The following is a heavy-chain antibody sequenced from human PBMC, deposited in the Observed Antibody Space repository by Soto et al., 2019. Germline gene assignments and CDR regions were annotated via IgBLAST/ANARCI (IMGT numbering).Heavy chain of an antibody. Sequence: KVSCKASGGTFNKYAIDWVRQAPGQGLEWMGGITPLFGTPNYAQRFQGRVTISADEVTSTAYMELRSLRSDDTGVYYCARQFDYDTSGYYYAYWGQGTLVTV. D-gene: IGHD3-22*01. CDR1: GGTFNKYA. CDR2: ITPLFGTP. V-gene: IGHV1-69*01. J-gene: IGHJ4*02. CDR3: ARQFDYDTSGYYYAY.